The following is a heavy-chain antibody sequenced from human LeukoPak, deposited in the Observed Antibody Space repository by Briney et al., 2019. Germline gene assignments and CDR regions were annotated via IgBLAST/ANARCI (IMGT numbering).Heavy chain of an antibody. CDR3: AKGGSGGTLYYYYGMDV. CDR1: GFTFSSYA. CDR2: ISGSGGST. J-gene: IGHJ6*02. Sequence: PGGSLRLSCAASGFTFSSYAMSRVRQAPGKGLEWVSAISGSGGSTYYADSVKGRFTISRDNSKNTLYLQMNSLRAEDTAVYYCAKGGSGGTLYYYYGMDVWGQGTTVTVSS. V-gene: IGHV3-23*01. D-gene: IGHD4-23*01.